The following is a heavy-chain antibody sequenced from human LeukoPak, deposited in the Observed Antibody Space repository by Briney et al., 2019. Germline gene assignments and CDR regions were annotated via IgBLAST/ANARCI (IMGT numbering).Heavy chain of an antibody. CDR1: GFTFSSYT. V-gene: IGHV3-21*01. CDR2: ISSSATYI. Sequence: GGSLRLSCAGSGFTFSSYTMNWVRQAPGKGLEGVSSISSSATYIYYADSVRGRFPISRDDAKNSLFLHMNSLRAEDTAVYYCATWDDYGDYVAFEYWGQGTLVTVSS. CDR3: ATWDDYGDYVAFEY. D-gene: IGHD4-17*01. J-gene: IGHJ4*02.